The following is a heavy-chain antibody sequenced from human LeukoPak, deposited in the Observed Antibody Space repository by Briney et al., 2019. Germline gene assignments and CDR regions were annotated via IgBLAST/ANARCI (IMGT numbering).Heavy chain of an antibody. D-gene: IGHD2-2*01. J-gene: IGHJ4*02. CDR1: GGSMSSYF. V-gene: IGHV4-4*07. CDR2: IFISGST. Sequence: SETLSLTCLVSGGSMSSYFWSWIRQPAGKGLEWIGRIFISGSTNYNPSLKSQVTISVDTSKNQFSLKLSSVTAADTAVYYCARGGGYCSSTSCYCDYWGQGTLVTVSS. CDR3: ARGGGYCSSTSCYCDY.